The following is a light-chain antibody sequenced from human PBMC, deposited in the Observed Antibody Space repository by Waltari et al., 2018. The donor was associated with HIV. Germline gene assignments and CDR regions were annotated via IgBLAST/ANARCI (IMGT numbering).Light chain of an antibody. CDR1: SGGIASNY. CDR2: EDD. J-gene: IGLJ3*02. Sequence: NFMLTQPHSVSESPGKTVTISCTRSSGGIASNYVQWYQQRPGSAPTTVIYEDDQRPFGVPDRFSCSIDSSSNSASLTISGLRSEDEANYYCAAWDDSLNGWVFGGGTMLTVL. CDR3: AAWDDSLNGWV. V-gene: IGLV6-57*04.